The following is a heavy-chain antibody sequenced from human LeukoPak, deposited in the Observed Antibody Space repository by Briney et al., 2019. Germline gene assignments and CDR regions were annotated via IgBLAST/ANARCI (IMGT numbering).Heavy chain of an antibody. V-gene: IGHV5-51*01. CDR2: IYPGDSDT. CDR3: ARHQYYYDSSGLNWFDP. J-gene: IGHJ5*02. Sequence: GESLKISCKGSGYSFTSYWIGWVRQMPGKGLEWMGIIYPGDSDTRYSPSFQGQVTISADKSTSTAYLQWNSLKASDTAMYYCARHQYYYDSSGLNWFDPWGQGTLVTVSS. D-gene: IGHD3-22*01. CDR1: GYSFTSYW.